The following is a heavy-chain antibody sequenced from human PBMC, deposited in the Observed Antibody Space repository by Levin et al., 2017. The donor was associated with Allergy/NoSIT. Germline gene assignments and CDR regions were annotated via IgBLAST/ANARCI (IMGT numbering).Heavy chain of an antibody. CDR2: IYYSGST. CDR1: GGSISNSYYY. Sequence: SETLSLTCIVSGGSISNSYYYWGWIRQPPGKGLEWIGSIYYSGSTHYNPSLNSRVTISVDTSKNQFSLGLSSVTAADTAAYYCARHGGYGDYNWFDPWGQGTLVTVSS. J-gene: IGHJ5*02. D-gene: IGHD4-17*01. CDR3: ARHGGYGDYNWFDP. V-gene: IGHV4-39*01.